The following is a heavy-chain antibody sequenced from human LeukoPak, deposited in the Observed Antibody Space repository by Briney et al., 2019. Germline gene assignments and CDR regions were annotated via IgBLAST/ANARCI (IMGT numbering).Heavy chain of an antibody. J-gene: IGHJ5*02. Sequence: PSETLSLTCTVSGDSISDYDWSWIRQPPGKGLEWIGYMSYSGSTNYNPSLKSRVTISVDMSNRQFSLKLSSVTAADTAVYYCARLSWPGRGSRFDPWGHGTLVTVSS. D-gene: IGHD2/OR15-2a*01. CDR3: ARLSWPGRGSRFDP. V-gene: IGHV4-59*01. CDR2: MSYSGST. CDR1: GDSISDYD.